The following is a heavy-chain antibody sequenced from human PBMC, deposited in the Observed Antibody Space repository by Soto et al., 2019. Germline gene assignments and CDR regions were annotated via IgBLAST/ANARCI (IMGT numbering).Heavy chain of an antibody. Sequence: ASVKVSCKASGYIFTNHYIHWVRQAPGQGLEWMGWISAYNGNTNYAQKLQGRVTMTTDTSTSTAYMELRSLRSDDTAVYYCARDHDPGWSTYFDYWGQGTLVTVSS. J-gene: IGHJ4*02. D-gene: IGHD6-19*01. CDR3: ARDHDPGWSTYFDY. V-gene: IGHV1-18*04. CDR2: ISAYNGNT. CDR1: GYIFTNHY.